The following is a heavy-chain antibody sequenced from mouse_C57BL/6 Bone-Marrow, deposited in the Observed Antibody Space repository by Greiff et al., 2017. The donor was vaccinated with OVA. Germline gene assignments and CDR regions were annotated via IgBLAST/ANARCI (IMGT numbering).Heavy chain of an antibody. V-gene: IGHV5-9-1*02. Sequence: EVKLVESGEGLVKPGGSLKLSCAASGFTFSSYAMSWVRQTPEKRLEWVAYISSGGDYIYYADTVKGRFTISRDNARNTLYLQMSSLKSEDTSMYYCTSDYYSFSFAYWGQGTLVTVSA. D-gene: IGHD2-12*01. CDR2: ISSGGDYI. CDR1: GFTFSSYA. CDR3: TSDYYSFSFAY. J-gene: IGHJ3*01.